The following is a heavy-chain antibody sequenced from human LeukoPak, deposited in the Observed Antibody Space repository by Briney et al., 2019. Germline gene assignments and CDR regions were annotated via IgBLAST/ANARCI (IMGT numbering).Heavy chain of an antibody. CDR2: ISWNSGSI. V-gene: IGHV3-9*01. Sequence: GGSLRLSCAASGFTFDDYAMHWVRQAPGKGLEWVSGISWNSGSIGYADSVKGRFTISRDNAKNSLYLQMNSLRAEDTALYYCAKATSTDTAMVAFDYWGQGTLVTVSS. CDR1: GFTFDDYA. CDR3: AKATSTDTAMVAFDY. J-gene: IGHJ4*02. D-gene: IGHD5-18*01.